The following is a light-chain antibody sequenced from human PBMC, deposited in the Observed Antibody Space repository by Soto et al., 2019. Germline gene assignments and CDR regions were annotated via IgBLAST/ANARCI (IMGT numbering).Light chain of an antibody. CDR1: SSDVGNYNY. CDR3: CSYAGSYNLV. V-gene: IGLV2-11*01. J-gene: IGLJ2*01. CDR2: DVS. Sequence: QSVLTQPRSVSGSPGQSGTISCTGTSSDVGNYNYVSWYQQHPGKAPKLMIYDVSKRPSGVPDRFSGSKSGNTASLTISGLQAEYEADYYCCSYAGSYNLVFGGGTKLTGL.